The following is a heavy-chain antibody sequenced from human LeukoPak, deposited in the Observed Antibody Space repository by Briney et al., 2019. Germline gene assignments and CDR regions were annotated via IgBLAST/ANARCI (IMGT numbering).Heavy chain of an antibody. V-gene: IGHV4-59*12. J-gene: IGHJ4*02. Sequence: SETLSLTCTVSGGSMNNYYWTWIRQPPGKGLEWIGYIYYSGITNYNPSLKSRVTISVDTSKNQFSLKLSSVTAADTAVYYCAREDEWQENDYWGQGTLVLVSS. CDR3: AREDEWQENDY. CDR1: GGSMNNYY. CDR2: IYYSGIT. D-gene: IGHD3-3*01.